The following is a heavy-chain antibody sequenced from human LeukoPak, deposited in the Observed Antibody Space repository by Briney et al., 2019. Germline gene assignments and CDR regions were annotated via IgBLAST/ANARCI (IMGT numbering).Heavy chain of an antibody. J-gene: IGHJ5*02. CDR2: ISGSGGST. V-gene: IGHV3-23*01. CDR3: AKLDRVAPRVGGFDP. CDR1: GFTFSSYA. Sequence: GGSLRLSCAASGFTFSSYAMSWVRQAPGKGLEWVSAISGSGGSTYYADSVKGRFTISRDNSKNTLYLQMNSLRAEDTAVYYCAKLDRVAPRVGGFDPWGQGTLVTVSS. D-gene: IGHD1-1*01.